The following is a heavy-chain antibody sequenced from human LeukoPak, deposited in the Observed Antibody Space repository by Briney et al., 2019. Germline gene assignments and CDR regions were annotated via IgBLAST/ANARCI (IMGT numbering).Heavy chain of an antibody. D-gene: IGHD3-10*02. CDR3: AELGITMIGGV. CDR2: ISSSGSTI. V-gene: IGHV3-48*03. Sequence: GGSLRLSCAASGFTFSSYERTWVRQAPGKGLEWVSYISSSGSTIYSADSVKRRFNISRDNAKTSLYLQMNSLRAEDTAVYYCAELGITMIGGVWGKGTTVTISS. CDR1: GFTFSSYE. J-gene: IGHJ6*04.